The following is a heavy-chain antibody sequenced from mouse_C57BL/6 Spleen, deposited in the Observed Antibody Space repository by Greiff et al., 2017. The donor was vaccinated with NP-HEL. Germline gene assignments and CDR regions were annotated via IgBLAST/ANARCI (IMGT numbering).Heavy chain of an antibody. CDR3: EREANYDGSSYYFDD. J-gene: IGHJ2*01. CDR1: GFTFSDFY. D-gene: IGHD1-1*01. V-gene: IGHV7-1*01. Sequence: EVKLMESGGGLVQSGRSLRLSCATSGFTFSDFYMEWVRQAPGKGLEWIAASRNKANDYTTEYSASVKGRFIVSRDTSQSILYLQMNALRAEDTAMYYCEREANYDGSSYYFDDWGQGTTRTVSS. CDR2: SRNKANDYTT.